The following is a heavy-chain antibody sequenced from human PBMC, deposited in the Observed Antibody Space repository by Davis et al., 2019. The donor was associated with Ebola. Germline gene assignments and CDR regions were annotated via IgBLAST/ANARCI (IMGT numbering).Heavy chain of an antibody. CDR3: AKPSSSSWYFFDP. Sequence: GGSLRLSCAASGFTFSNYWMSWVRQAPGKGLEWVSAISGSGGSTYYADSVKGRFTISRDNSKNTLYLQMNSLRAEDTAVYYCAKPSSSSWYFFDPWGQGTLVTVSS. D-gene: IGHD6-13*01. CDR2: ISGSGGST. CDR1: GFTFSNYW. V-gene: IGHV3-23*01. J-gene: IGHJ5*02.